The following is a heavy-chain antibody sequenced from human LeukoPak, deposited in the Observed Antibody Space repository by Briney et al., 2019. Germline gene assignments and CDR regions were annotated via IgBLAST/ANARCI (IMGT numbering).Heavy chain of an antibody. CDR1: GFTFSSYA. CDR2: ISGGGGST. D-gene: IGHD2-21*02. Sequence: GGSLRLSCAASGFTFSSYAMSWVRQAPGKGLEWVSGISGGGGSTNYADSVKGRFTISRDNSKNTLYLQMNSLRAEDTALYYCAKGGGDSWHGFDYWGQGTLVTVSS. J-gene: IGHJ4*02. V-gene: IGHV3-23*01. CDR3: AKGGGDSWHGFDY.